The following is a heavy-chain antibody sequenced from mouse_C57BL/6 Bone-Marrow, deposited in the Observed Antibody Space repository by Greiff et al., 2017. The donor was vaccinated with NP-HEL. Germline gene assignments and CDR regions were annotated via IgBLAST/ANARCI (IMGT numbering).Heavy chain of an antibody. D-gene: IGHD2-5*01. V-gene: IGHV1-81*01. CDR1: GYTFTSYG. CDR2: IYPRSGNT. Sequence: QVHVKQSGAELARPGASVKLSCKASGYTFTSYGISWVKQRTGQGLEWIGEIYPRSGNTYYNEKFKGKATLTADKSSSTAYMELRSLTSEDSAVYFCARIGLLFFYYSNYDYWGQGTTLTVSS. J-gene: IGHJ2*01. CDR3: ARIGLLFFYYSNYDY.